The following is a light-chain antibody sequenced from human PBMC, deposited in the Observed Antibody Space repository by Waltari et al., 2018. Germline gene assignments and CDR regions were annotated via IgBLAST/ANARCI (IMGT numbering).Light chain of an antibody. V-gene: IGKV1-5*03. CDR1: QSISSW. Sequence: DIQMTQSPSTLSASVGARVPITCRASQSISSWLAWYQQKPGKAPKLLIYKASSLESGVPSRFSGSGSGTEFTLTISSLQPDDFATYYCQQYNSYLRTFGQGTKVEIK. J-gene: IGKJ1*01. CDR2: KAS. CDR3: QQYNSYLRT.